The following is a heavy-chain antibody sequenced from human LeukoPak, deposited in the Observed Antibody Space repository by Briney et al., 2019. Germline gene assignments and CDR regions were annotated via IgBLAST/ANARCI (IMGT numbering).Heavy chain of an antibody. CDR3: ARGIYYYDSSGSAAFDI. Sequence: PGGSLRLSCAASGFTFSSYGMHWVRQAPGKGLEWVAVIWYDGSNKYYADSVKGRFTISRDNSKNTLYLQMNSLRAEDTAVYYCARGIYYYDSSGSAAFDIWGQGTKVTVSS. CDR1: GFTFSSYG. J-gene: IGHJ3*02. D-gene: IGHD3-22*01. CDR2: IWYDGSNK. V-gene: IGHV3-33*01.